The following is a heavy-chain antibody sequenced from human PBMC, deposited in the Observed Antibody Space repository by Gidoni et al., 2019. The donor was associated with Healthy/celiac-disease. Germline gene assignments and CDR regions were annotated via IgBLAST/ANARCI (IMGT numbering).Heavy chain of an antibody. CDR3: ARAPHYGGTNFDY. Sequence: QVRLVPSGAEWKKPGSSVKVPCKPSGGTFSSYAISWVRQAPGQGLEWMGGIIPIFGTANYAQKFQGRVTITADESTSTAYMELSSLRSEDTAVYYCARAPHYGGTNFDYWGQGTLVTVSS. D-gene: IGHD4-17*01. J-gene: IGHJ4*02. CDR1: GGTFSSYA. V-gene: IGHV1-69*01. CDR2: IIPIFGTA.